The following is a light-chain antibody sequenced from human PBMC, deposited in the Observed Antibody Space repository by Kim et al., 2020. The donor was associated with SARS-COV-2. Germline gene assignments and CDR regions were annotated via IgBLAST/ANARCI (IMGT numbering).Light chain of an antibody. V-gene: IGKV3-15*01. Sequence: DIVMTQSPATLSVSPGETAILSCRASQGVSSNLAWYQQKPGQPPRLLIFGASTRASSIPDRFSGSGSGTEFTLTISTLQSEDFAIYYCQHYNYWPYAFGQGTKLEI. J-gene: IGKJ2*01. CDR3: QHYNYWPYA. CDR2: GAS. CDR1: QGVSSN.